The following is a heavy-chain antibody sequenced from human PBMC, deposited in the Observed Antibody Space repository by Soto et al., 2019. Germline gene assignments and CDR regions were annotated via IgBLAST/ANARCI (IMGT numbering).Heavy chain of an antibody. D-gene: IGHD3-3*01. J-gene: IGHJ6*02. Sequence: SETLSLTCTVAGVSISSGGYHWSWIRQHPGKGLEWIGYIYYSGSTNYNPSLKSRVTISVDTSKNQFSLKLSSVTAAETAVYYCARCNDFWSGSAHPTKTYYYYYGMDVWGQGTTVTAP. CDR2: IYYSGST. V-gene: IGHV4-61*08. CDR1: GVSISSGGYH. CDR3: ARCNDFWSGSAHPTKTYYYYYGMDV.